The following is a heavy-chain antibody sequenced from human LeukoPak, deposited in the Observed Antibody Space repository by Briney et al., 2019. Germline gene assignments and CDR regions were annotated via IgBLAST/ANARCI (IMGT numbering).Heavy chain of an antibody. CDR3: AKVHGYMPYSSPDYYYYYYMDV. CDR2: IIGSGGST. Sequence: GPLRLSCAASGFTFSSYAISWVRQAPGKGLGWVSAIIGSGGSTYYADSVKGRFTISRDNSKNTLYLQMNSLRAEDTAVYYCAKVHGYMPYSSPDYYYYYYMDVWGKGTTVTVSS. CDR1: GFTFSSYA. J-gene: IGHJ6*03. D-gene: IGHD6-13*01. V-gene: IGHV3-23*01.